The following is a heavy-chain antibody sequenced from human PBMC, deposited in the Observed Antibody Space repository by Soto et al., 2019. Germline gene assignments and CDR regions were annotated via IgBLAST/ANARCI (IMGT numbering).Heavy chain of an antibody. CDR1: GYTFTSYG. CDR3: ATGGVVAVTGEGGFDY. D-gene: IGHD6-19*01. CDR2: ISAYNGNT. V-gene: IGHV1-18*01. J-gene: IGHJ4*02. Sequence: QVQLVQSGAEVKKPGASVKVSCKASGYTFTSYGISWVRQAPGQGLEWMGWISAYNGNTNYAQKLQGRVTMTTDTSRSTAYREVRSVRCEDAAGYYWATGGVVAVTGEGGFDYWGQGTLVTVSS.